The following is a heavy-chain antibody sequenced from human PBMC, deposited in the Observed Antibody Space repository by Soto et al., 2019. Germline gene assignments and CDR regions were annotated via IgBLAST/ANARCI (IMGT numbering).Heavy chain of an antibody. D-gene: IGHD3-10*01. J-gene: IGHJ6*02. V-gene: IGHV1-69*01. CDR1: GGTFSSYA. CDR3: ARAPTELLGFGEEYYYYGMDV. Sequence: QVQLVQSGAEVKKPGSSVKVSCKASGGTFSSYAISWVRQAPGQGLEWMGGIIPIFGTANYAQKFQGRVTITADESTSTAYLALSSLRSEDTALYYCARAPTELLGFGEEYYYYGMDVWGQGTTVTVSS. CDR2: IIPIFGTA.